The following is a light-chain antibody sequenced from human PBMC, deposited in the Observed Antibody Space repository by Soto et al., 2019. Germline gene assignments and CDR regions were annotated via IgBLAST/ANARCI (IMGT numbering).Light chain of an antibody. CDR2: SNS. Sequence: QSVLTQPPSASGTPGQRVTISCSGSNSNIRSNTVNWYQQIPGTAPKLLIYSNSQRPSGVPDRFSGSKSGTSASLAISGLQSEDEADYYCAAWDDSLSGYVFGTGTKLTVL. CDR1: NSNIRSNT. CDR3: AAWDDSLSGYV. V-gene: IGLV1-44*01. J-gene: IGLJ1*01.